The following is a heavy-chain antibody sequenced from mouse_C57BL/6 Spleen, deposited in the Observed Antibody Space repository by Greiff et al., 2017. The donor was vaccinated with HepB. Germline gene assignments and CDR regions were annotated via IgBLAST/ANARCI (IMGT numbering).Heavy chain of an antibody. CDR1: GFTFTDYY. J-gene: IGHJ4*01. Sequence: EVKVVESGGGLVQPGGSLSLSCAASGFTFTDYYMSWVRQPPGKALEWLGFIRNKANGYTTEYSASVKGRFTISRDNSQSILYLQMNALRAEDSATYYCARSLAYYSNYVGYAMDYWGQGTSVTVSS. CDR2: IRNKANGYTT. V-gene: IGHV7-3*01. D-gene: IGHD2-5*01. CDR3: ARSLAYYSNYVGYAMDY.